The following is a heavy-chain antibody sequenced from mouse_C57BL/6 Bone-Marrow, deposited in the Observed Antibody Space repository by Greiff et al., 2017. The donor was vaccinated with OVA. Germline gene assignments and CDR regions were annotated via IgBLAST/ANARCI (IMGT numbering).Heavy chain of an antibody. CDR3: AKEDTVVATDAMDY. Sequence: QLKESGAELVKPGASVKISCKASGYAFSSYWMNWVKQRPGKGLEWIGQIYPGDGDTNYNGKFKGKATLTADKSSSTAYMQLSSLTSEDSAVYFCAKEDTVVATDAMDYWGQGTSVTVSS. J-gene: IGHJ4*01. D-gene: IGHD1-1*01. V-gene: IGHV1-80*01. CDR2: IYPGDGDT. CDR1: GYAFSSYW.